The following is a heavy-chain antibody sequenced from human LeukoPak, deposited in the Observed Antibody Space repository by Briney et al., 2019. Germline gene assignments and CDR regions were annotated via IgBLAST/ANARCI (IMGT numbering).Heavy chain of an antibody. Sequence: GASAKVSCKASGYTFTGYYMHWVRQAPGQGLEWMGWINPNSGGTNYAQKFQGRVTMTRDTSISTAYMELNRLRSDDTAVYYCARDRDYGSGIFDYWGQGTLVTVSS. J-gene: IGHJ4*02. CDR1: GYTFTGYY. CDR3: ARDRDYGSGIFDY. V-gene: IGHV1-2*02. CDR2: INPNSGGT. D-gene: IGHD3-10*01.